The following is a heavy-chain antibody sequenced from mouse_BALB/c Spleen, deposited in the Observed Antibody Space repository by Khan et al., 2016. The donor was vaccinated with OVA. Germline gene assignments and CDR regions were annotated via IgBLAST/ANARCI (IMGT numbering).Heavy chain of an antibody. V-gene: IGHV5-6-5*01. J-gene: IGHJ3*01. CDR2: ISSGDST. Sequence: EVKVVESGGGLVKPGGSLKLSCAASGFTFSNYAMSWVRQSPEKRLEWVASISSGDSTYYLDSVKGRFTISRDNARNILYLQMSSLRSEDTAMYYCARDYWFAYWGQGTLVTVSA. CDR3: ARDYWFAY. CDR1: GFTFSNYA.